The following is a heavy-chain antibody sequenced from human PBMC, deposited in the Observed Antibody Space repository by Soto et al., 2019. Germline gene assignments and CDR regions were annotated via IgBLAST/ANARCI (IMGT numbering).Heavy chain of an antibody. CDR1: GDSINNYY. CDR3: ARGTKYYYQGMDV. CDR2: IYDSGST. V-gene: IGHV4-59*01. J-gene: IGHJ6*02. Sequence: SETLSLTCTVSGDSINNYYWTWIRQPPGKGLEWIGYIYDSGSTSYNPSLKSRLTISVDKSKNQFSLKLKSVTAADTAVYYCARGTKYYYQGMDVWGQGTTVTVS.